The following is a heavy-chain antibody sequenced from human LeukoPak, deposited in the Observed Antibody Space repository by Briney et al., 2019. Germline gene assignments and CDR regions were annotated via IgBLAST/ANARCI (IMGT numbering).Heavy chain of an antibody. V-gene: IGHV3-33*06. J-gene: IGHJ4*02. CDR1: GFTFSSYG. Sequence: PGGSLRLSCAASGFTFSSYGMHWVRQAPGKGLEWVALIWYDGSNKYYTDSVKGRFTISRDDSKNTLYLQMNSLRAEDTAVYYCAKVSAAGFDYWGQGTLVTVSS. D-gene: IGHD6-13*01. CDR2: IWYDGSNK. CDR3: AKVSAAGFDY.